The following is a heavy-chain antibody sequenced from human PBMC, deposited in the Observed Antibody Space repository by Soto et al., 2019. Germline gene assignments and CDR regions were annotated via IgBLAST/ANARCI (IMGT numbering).Heavy chain of an antibody. Sequence: LSCAVSGFSLSNYAMSWVRQAPGKGLEWVSAISGSGGSTYYADSVKGRFTISRDNSKNTLYLQMNSLRAEDTAVYYCAKNVWGITIFGGMDVWGQGTTVTVSS. D-gene: IGHD3-9*01. CDR1: GFSLSNYA. CDR3: AKNVWGITIFGGMDV. J-gene: IGHJ6*02. V-gene: IGHV3-23*01. CDR2: ISGSGGST.